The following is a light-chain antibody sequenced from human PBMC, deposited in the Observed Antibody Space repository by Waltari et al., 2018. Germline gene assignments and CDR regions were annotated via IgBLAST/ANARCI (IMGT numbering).Light chain of an antibody. Sequence: QSVLTQPPSVSEAPRQRVTISCSGSRSTIGNNVVHWYQQLPGKPPKLLIYYDDLLPSGVSDRFSGSKSGTSASLAISGLQSEDEADYYCSAWDDSLNGPVFGGGTKLTVL. V-gene: IGLV1-36*01. CDR1: RSTIGNNV. CDR2: YDD. CDR3: SAWDDSLNGPV. J-gene: IGLJ2*01.